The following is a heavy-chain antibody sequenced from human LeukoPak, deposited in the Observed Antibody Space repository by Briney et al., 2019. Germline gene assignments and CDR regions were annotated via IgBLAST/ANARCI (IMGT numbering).Heavy chain of an antibody. CDR2: ISAGSATT. CDR1: GFNFGSYS. V-gene: IGHV3-23*01. CDR3: ARKSASGNYPLDY. J-gene: IGHJ4*02. D-gene: IGHD3-10*01. Sequence: PGGSLRLSCAASGFNFGSYSMTWVRQAPGKGLEWVSVISAGSATTFYADSVKGRFTISRDNAKNTVFLQMSSLRAEDTALYYCARKSASGNYPLDYWGQGTLVTVSS.